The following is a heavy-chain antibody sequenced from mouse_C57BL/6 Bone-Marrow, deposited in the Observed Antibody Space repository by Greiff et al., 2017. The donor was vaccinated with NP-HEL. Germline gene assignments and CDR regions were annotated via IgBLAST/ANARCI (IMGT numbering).Heavy chain of an antibody. CDR2: IRNKANGYTT. Sequence: EVMLVESGGGLVQPGGSLSLFCAASGFTFTDYYMSWVRQPPGKALEWLGFIRNKANGYTTEYSASVKGRFTISRDNSQSILYLHMNALRAEDSATYYCARPIYYDYADDPFYAMDYWGQGTSVTASS. D-gene: IGHD2-4*01. J-gene: IGHJ4*01. CDR3: ARPIYYDYADDPFYAMDY. V-gene: IGHV7-3*01. CDR1: GFTFTDYY.